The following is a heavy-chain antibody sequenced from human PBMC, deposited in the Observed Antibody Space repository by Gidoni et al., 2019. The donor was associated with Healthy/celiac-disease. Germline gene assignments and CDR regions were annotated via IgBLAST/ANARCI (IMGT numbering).Heavy chain of an antibody. CDR1: GGSFSGYY. CDR3: ARVLRFLEWLSPRGWFDP. V-gene: IGHV4-34*01. Sequence: QVQLQQWGAGLLKPSENLSLTCAVYGGSFSGYYWSWIRQPPGKGLEGIGEINHSGSTNYNPSLKSRVTISVDTSKNQFSLKLSSLTAADTAVYYCARVLRFLEWLSPRGWFDPWGQGTLVTVSS. CDR2: INHSGST. J-gene: IGHJ5*02. D-gene: IGHD3-3*01.